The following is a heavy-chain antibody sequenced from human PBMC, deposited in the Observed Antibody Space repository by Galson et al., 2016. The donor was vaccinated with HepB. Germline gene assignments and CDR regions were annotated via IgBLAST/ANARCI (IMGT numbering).Heavy chain of an antibody. Sequence: SLRLSCAASGFTFSNHGMHWVRQAPGKGLECVAVIWADGGNKYYVDSLKGRFTISRDNSKNTVYLQMNSLRADDTAVYYCARDMYTGSYIIDYWGQGTLVTVSS. CDR2: IWADGGNK. CDR1: GFTFSNHG. D-gene: IGHD1-26*01. CDR3: ARDMYTGSYIIDY. V-gene: IGHV3-33*01. J-gene: IGHJ4*02.